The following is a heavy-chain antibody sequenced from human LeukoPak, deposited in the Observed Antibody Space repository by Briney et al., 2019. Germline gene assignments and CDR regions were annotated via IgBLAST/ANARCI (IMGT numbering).Heavy chain of an antibody. CDR1: GGSISRGDYY. CDR2: IYYSGST. J-gene: IGHJ5*02. V-gene: IGHV4-30-4*08. D-gene: IGHD3-10*01. Sequence: SQTLSLTCTVSGGSISRGDYYWSWICQPPGKGLEWIGYIYYSGSTYHNPSLKSRVTISVDTSKNQFSLKLNSVTAADTAVYYCARGLWWFDPWGQGTLVTVSS. CDR3: ARGLWWFDP.